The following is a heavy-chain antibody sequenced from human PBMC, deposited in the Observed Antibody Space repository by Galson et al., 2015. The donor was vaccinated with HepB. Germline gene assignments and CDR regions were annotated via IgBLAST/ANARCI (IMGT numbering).Heavy chain of an antibody. Sequence: SVKVSCKASGYTFTGYYMHWVRQAPGQGLEWMGWINPNSGGTNYAQKFQGRVTMTRDTSISTAYMELSRLRSDDTAVYYCARGRPRITIFRRAFDIWGQGTMVTVSS. J-gene: IGHJ3*02. CDR1: GYTFTGYY. V-gene: IGHV1-2*02. D-gene: IGHD3-3*01. CDR2: INPNSGGT. CDR3: ARGRPRITIFRRAFDI.